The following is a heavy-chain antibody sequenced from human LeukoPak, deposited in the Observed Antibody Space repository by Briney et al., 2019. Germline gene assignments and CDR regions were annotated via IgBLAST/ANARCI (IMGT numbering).Heavy chain of an antibody. CDR1: GFTFDDYT. V-gene: IGHV3-43*01. Sequence: GGSLRLSCAASGFTFDDYTMHWVRQAPGKGLEWVSLISWDGGSTYYADSVKGRFTISRDNSKNSLYLQMNSLRTGDTALYYCAKTYSPTDSSSWYEFGYWGQGTLVTVSS. D-gene: IGHD6-13*01. J-gene: IGHJ4*02. CDR3: AKTYSPTDSSSWYEFGY. CDR2: ISWDGGST.